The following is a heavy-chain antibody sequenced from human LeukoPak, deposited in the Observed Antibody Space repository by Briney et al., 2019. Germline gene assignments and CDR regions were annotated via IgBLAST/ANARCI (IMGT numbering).Heavy chain of an antibody. CDR3: ARDRDCSSTSCFYSFDY. J-gene: IGHJ4*02. V-gene: IGHV3-21*01. CDR2: ISSSSYI. Sequence: GGSLRLSCTASGFTFANYAMNWVRQAPGKGLEWVSSISSSSYIYYADSVKGRFTISRDNAKNSLYLQMNSLRAEDTAVYYCARDRDCSSTSCFYSFDYWGQGTLVTVSS. D-gene: IGHD2-2*01. CDR1: GFTFANYA.